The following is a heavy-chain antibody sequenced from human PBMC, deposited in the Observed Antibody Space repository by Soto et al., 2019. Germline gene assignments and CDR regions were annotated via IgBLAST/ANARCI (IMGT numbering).Heavy chain of an antibody. CDR1: GFTFSSYS. D-gene: IGHD3-22*01. CDR3: VRDLVGSRGYLGQ. CDR2: ISSSSSYI. Sequence: GGSLRLSCAASGFTFSSYSMNWVRQAPGKGLEWVSSISSSSSYIYYADSVKGRFTISRDNAKNSLYLQMNSLRADDTALYYCVRDLVGSRGYLGQWGQGTQVTVSS. V-gene: IGHV3-21*04. J-gene: IGHJ4*02.